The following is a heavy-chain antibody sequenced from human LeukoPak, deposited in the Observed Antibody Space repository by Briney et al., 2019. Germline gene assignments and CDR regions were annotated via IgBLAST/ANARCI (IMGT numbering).Heavy chain of an antibody. V-gene: IGHV6-1*01. CDR3: ARGGGDAFDI. CDR1: GDSVSSNGAA. J-gene: IGHJ3*02. Sequence: SQTLSLTCDISGDSVSSNGAAWNWIRQSPSGGLEWLGRTYYRSKWYNDYAMSVKSRITINTDTSKNQFSLQLNSVTPEDTAVYYCARGGGDAFDIWGQGTMVTVSS. D-gene: IGHD6-25*01. CDR2: TYYRSKWYN.